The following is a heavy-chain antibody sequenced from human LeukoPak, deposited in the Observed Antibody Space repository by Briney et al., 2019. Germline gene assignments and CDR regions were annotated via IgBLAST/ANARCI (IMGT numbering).Heavy chain of an antibody. J-gene: IGHJ4*02. Sequence: PGGSLRLSCAASGFTFSSYAMTWVRQAPGKGLEWVSGISGSGGSTYYADSVKGRFTISRDNSKNTLYVQMNSLRAEDTAVYYCAKRDFYDSSGYYYGSDYWGQGTLVTVSS. D-gene: IGHD3-22*01. V-gene: IGHV3-23*01. CDR1: GFTFSSYA. CDR2: ISGSGGST. CDR3: AKRDFYDSSGYYYGSDY.